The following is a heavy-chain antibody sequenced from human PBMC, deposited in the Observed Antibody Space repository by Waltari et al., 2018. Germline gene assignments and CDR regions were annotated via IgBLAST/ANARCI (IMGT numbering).Heavy chain of an antibody. CDR2: GKQDGSEK. V-gene: IGHV3-7*01. Sequence: EVQLVESGGGLVQPGGSLRLSCAASGFTFSSYWMSWVRQAPGKGLEWVANGKQDGSEKYYVDSVKGRFTISRDNAKNSLYLQMNSLRAEDTAVYYCARPIVAGPSWFDPWGQGTLVTVSS. CDR3: ARPIVAGPSWFDP. J-gene: IGHJ5*02. D-gene: IGHD3-22*01. CDR1: GFTFSSYW.